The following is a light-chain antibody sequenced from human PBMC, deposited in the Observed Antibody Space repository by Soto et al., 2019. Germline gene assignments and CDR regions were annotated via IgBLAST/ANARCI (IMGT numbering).Light chain of an antibody. CDR2: SAS. CDR3: QQYDRPPPFT. CDR1: QTINSDY. J-gene: IGKJ5*01. V-gene: IGKV3-20*01. Sequence: EIVLTQSPGTLSLSPGERATLSCRASQTINSDYLAWYQHKPGQAPRLLIYSASTRAAGIPDRFSGSASGTDLTLTITRLEPEDFAVYYCQQYDRPPPFTFGQGTRLEIK.